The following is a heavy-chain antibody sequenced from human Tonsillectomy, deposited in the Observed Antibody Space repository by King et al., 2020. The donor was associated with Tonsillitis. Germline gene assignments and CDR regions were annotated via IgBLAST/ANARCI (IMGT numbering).Heavy chain of an antibody. CDR3: AKDIIPWSSGNVRGMDV. J-gene: IGHJ6*02. CDR2: ISWNSGSI. V-gene: IGHV3-9*01. D-gene: IGHD5-12*01. Sequence: VQLVESGGGLVQPGRSLRLSCAASGFTFDDYAMHWVRQAPGKGLEWVSGISWNSGSIGYADSEKGRFTISRDNAKNSLYLQMNSLRAEDTALYYCAKDIIPWSSGNVRGMDVWGQGTTVTVSS. CDR1: GFTFDDYA.